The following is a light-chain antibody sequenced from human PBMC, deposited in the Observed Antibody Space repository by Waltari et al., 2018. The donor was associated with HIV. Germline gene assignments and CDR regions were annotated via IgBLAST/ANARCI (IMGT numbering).Light chain of an antibody. CDR1: ASNICPSY. Sequence: QSALTQPPSVSASPGQKVTLSCSGSASNICPSYVRCSQQFPGTPPKLTIFDNDQRHSGVPDRFSASKSGTSATLDITGLQTGDEADYYCGTWDASLNLAGVFGGGTRLTVL. J-gene: IGLJ3*02. CDR2: DND. V-gene: IGLV1-51*01. CDR3: GTWDASLNLAGV.